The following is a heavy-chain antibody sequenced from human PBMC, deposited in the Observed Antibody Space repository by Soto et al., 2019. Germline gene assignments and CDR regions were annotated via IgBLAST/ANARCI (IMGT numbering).Heavy chain of an antibody. CDR1: GFTFSSYS. CDR2: ISSSSSTI. D-gene: IGHD2-2*02. CDR3: ASGSGYQPLLYPEYYFDY. J-gene: IGHJ4*02. V-gene: IGHV3-48*01. Sequence: GGSLRLSCAASGFTFSSYSMNWVRQAPGKGLEWVSYISSSSSTIYYADSVKGRFTISRDNAKNSLYLQMNSLRAEDTAVYYCASGSGYQPLLYPEYYFDYWGQGTLVTVSS.